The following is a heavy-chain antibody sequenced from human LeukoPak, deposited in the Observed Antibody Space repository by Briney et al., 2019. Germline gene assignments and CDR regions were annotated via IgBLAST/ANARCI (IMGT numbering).Heavy chain of an antibody. D-gene: IGHD3-10*01. CDR2: ISYDGSNK. CDR1: GFTFSSYA. Sequence: GRSLRLSCAASGFTFSSYAMHWVRQAPGKGLESVAVISYDGSNKYYADSVKGRFTISRDNSKNTLYLQMNSLRAEDTAVYYCARDLHYYGSGSYDYWGQGTLVTVSS. CDR3: ARDLHYYGSGSYDY. J-gene: IGHJ4*02. V-gene: IGHV3-30*04.